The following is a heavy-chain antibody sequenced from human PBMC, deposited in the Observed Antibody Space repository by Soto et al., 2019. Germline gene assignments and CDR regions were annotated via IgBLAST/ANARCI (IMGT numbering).Heavy chain of an antibody. Sequence: QVQLVQSGAEVKKPGSSVKVSCKASGGTFSSYAISWVRQAPGQGLEWMGGIIPIFGTANYAQKFQGRVTITAAESTSTDYMELSRLISEETAVYYCARARTPPYSYYYGMDVWGQGNTGTVSS. CDR1: GGTFSSYA. D-gene: IGHD2-21*01. CDR3: ARARTPPYSYYYGMDV. V-gene: IGHV1-69*01. CDR2: IIPIFGTA. J-gene: IGHJ6*02.